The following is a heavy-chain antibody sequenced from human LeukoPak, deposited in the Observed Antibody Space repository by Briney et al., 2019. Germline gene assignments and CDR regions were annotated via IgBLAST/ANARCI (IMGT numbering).Heavy chain of an antibody. V-gene: IGHV3-11*01. Sequence: GGSLRLSCAASGLTFSDYYMSWIRQAPGKGLEWVSYISSSGNIIYHADSVKGRFTISRDNAKNSLYLQMNSLRAEDTAVYYCASYSSGWYPGDWGQGTLVTVSS. CDR2: ISSSGNII. J-gene: IGHJ4*02. CDR3: ASYSSGWYPGD. CDR1: GLTFSDYY. D-gene: IGHD6-19*01.